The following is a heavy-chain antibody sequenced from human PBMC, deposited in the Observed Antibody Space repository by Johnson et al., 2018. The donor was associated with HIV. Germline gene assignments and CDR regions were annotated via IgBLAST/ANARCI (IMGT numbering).Heavy chain of an antibody. CDR3: ARSITMIVFTFDI. V-gene: IGHV3-30*04. CDR2: ISYDGSNK. D-gene: IGHD3-22*01. J-gene: IGHJ3*02. CDR1: GFTFSSYA. Sequence: QVQLVESGGGVVQPGRSLRLSCAASGFTFSSYAMHWVRQAPGKGLEWVAVISYDGSNKNHADSVKGRFTISRDNSKNTLYLQMNSLRAEDTAVYYCARSITMIVFTFDIWGQGTMVTVSS.